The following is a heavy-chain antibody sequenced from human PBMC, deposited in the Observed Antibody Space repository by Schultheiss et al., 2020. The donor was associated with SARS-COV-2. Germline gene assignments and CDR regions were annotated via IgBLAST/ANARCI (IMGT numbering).Heavy chain of an antibody. J-gene: IGHJ4*02. CDR2: IKQDGSEK. CDR1: GFSFSTNA. D-gene: IGHD6-19*01. Sequence: GGSLRLSCVTSGFSFSTNAMHWVRQAPGKGLEWVANIKQDGSEKYYADSVKGRFTISRDNSKNTLYLQMNSLRAEDTAVYYCARPARVGPVAGTPHLYYWGQGTLVTVSS. CDR3: ARPARVGPVAGTPHLYY. V-gene: IGHV3-33*01.